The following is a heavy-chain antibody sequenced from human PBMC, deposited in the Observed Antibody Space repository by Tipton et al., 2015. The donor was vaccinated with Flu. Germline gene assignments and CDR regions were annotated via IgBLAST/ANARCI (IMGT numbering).Heavy chain of an antibody. CDR3: ARSIVVVPAARTYEYSGMDV. CDR2: INPNSGGT. V-gene: IGHV1-2*04. CDR1: GYTFTGYY. J-gene: IGHJ6*02. D-gene: IGHD2-2*01. Sequence: QLVQSGAEVKKPGASVKVSCKASGYTFTGYYMHWVRQAPGQGLEWMGWINPNSGGTNYAQKFQGWVTMTRDTSISTAYMELSRLRSDDTAVYYCARSIVVVPAARTYEYSGMDVWGQGTTVTVSS.